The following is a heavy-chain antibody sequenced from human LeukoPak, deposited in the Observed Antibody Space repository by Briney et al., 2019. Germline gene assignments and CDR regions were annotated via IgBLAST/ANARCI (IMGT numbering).Heavy chain of an antibody. J-gene: IGHJ3*02. Sequence: GASVKVSCKASGYTFTSHDINWVRQATGQGLEWMGWMNPNSGNTGYAQKFQGRVTITRNNSISTVYMELSSLRSEDTAVYYCAREVGRGYCSSTSCYRIYAFDIWGQGTMVAVSS. V-gene: IGHV1-8*03. D-gene: IGHD2-2*02. CDR1: GYTFTSHD. CDR3: AREVGRGYCSSTSCYRIYAFDI. CDR2: MNPNSGNT.